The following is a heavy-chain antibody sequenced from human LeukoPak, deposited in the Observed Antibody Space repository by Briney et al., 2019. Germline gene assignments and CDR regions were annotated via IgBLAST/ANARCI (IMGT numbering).Heavy chain of an antibody. CDR2: ITDNGGTR. CDR3: AIQISGYVY. CDR1: GFTFSTFT. Sequence: GGSLRLSCAASGFTFSTFTMHWVRQAPGKGLEYVSGITDNGGTRNYANSVKGRFTISRDNSKNTLYLQMGGLRPDDMAVYYCAIQISGYVYGGQGPLVTVS. J-gene: IGHJ4*02. D-gene: IGHD5-12*01. V-gene: IGHV3-64*01.